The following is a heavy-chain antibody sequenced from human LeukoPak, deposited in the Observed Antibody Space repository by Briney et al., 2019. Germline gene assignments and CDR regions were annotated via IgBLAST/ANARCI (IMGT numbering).Heavy chain of an antibody. V-gene: IGHV3-30*02. J-gene: IGHJ4*02. CDR2: IRYDGSNK. D-gene: IGHD2-2*01. Sequence: GGSLRLSCAASGFTFSSYGMHWVRQAPGKGLEWVAFIRYDGSNKYYADSVKGRFTISRDNSKNTLYLQMNSLRAEDTAVYYCAKVRGYCSSTSCLSVDYWGQGTLVTVSS. CDR1: GFTFSSYG. CDR3: AKVRGYCSSTSCLSVDY.